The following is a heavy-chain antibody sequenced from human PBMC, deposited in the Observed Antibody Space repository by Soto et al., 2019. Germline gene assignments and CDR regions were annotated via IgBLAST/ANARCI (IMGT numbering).Heavy chain of an antibody. D-gene: IGHD3-3*01. J-gene: IGHJ6*02. CDR3: ARVSGGEGLLRSDYYYGMDV. CDR2: IIPIFGTA. V-gene: IGHV1-69*13. Sequence: SAKASCKDSGGTLSSNAISWVRQEHGQGLEWMGGIIPIFGTANYAQKFQGRVTITADESTSTAYMELSSLRSEDTAVYYCARVSGGEGLLRSDYYYGMDVWGQGTTVTVSS. CDR1: GGTLSSNA.